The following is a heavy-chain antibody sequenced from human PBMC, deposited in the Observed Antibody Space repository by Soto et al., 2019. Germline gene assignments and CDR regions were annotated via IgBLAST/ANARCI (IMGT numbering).Heavy chain of an antibody. CDR2: INAGNGNT. D-gene: IGHD5-18*01. V-gene: IGHV1-3*01. J-gene: IGHJ4*02. CDR3: ARSSGYSYGFDY. Sequence: DSVKVSCKASGYTFSSYAMHWVRQAPGQRLEWMGWINAGNGNTKYSQKFQGRVTITTDTSASTAYMELSSLRSDDTAVYYCARSSGYSYGFDYWGQGTLVTVSS. CDR1: GYTFSSYA.